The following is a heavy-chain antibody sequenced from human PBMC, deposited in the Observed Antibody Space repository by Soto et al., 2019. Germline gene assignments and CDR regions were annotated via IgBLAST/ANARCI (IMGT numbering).Heavy chain of an antibody. CDR3: AKDSRIGNGDPNDAFDI. Sequence: GGSLRLSCAASGFTFSSYAMSWVRQAPGKGLEWVSAISGSGGSTYYADSVKGRFTISRDNSKNTLYLQMNSLRAEDTAVYYCAKDSRIGNGDPNDAFDIWGKGTMVTVSS. J-gene: IGHJ3*02. V-gene: IGHV3-23*01. CDR1: GFTFSSYA. CDR2: ISGSGGST. D-gene: IGHD4-17*01.